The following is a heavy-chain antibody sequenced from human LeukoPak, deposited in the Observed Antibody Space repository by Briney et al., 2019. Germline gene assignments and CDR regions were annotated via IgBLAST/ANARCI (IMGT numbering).Heavy chain of an antibody. CDR3: ARVGEGSFDI. D-gene: IGHD3-16*01. CDR2: IHYRGAT. Sequence: SETLSLTCTAPGGPISRSARPSIRQPPGKGLALIWNIHYRGATNYNPSLKNPVTISVDTSKNHFSLKLSSVTAADTAVYYCARVGEGSFDIWGQGTMVTVSP. V-gene: IGHV4-59*01. CDR1: GGPISRSA. J-gene: IGHJ3*02.